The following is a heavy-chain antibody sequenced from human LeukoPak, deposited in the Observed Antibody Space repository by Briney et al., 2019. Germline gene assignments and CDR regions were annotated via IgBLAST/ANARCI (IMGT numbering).Heavy chain of an antibody. CDR2: IIPIFGTA. D-gene: IGHD3-9*01. CDR3: ARGQYYDILTGYLHGYYYYYMDV. CDR1: GGTFSSYA. Sequence: ASVKVSCKASGGTFSSYAISWVRQAPGQGLEWMGGIIPIFGTANYAQKFQGRVTITADESTSTAYMELSSLRSEDTAVYYCARGQYYDILTGYLHGYYYYYMDVWGKGTTVTVSS. V-gene: IGHV1-69*13. J-gene: IGHJ6*03.